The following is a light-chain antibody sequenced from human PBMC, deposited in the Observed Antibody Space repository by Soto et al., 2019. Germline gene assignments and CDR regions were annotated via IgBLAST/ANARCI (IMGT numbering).Light chain of an antibody. J-gene: IGLJ1*01. Sequence: QSVLTQPPSASGTPGQGVTTSCSGSTSNIGSNYVYWYQQLPGTAPKLPIYRNNQRPSGVPDRFSGSKSGTSASLAISGLRSDDEADYFCATWDDSLNGFYVFGTGTKVTVL. CDR2: RNN. CDR1: TSNIGSNY. V-gene: IGLV1-47*01. CDR3: ATWDDSLNGFYV.